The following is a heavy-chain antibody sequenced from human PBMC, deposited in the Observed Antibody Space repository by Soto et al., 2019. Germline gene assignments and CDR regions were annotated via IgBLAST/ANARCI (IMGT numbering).Heavy chain of an antibody. CDR1: GGSISSYY. J-gene: IGHJ5*02. V-gene: IGHV4-59*12. CDR3: ARERSIGVLLWFGEPRNWFDP. D-gene: IGHD3-10*01. CDR2: IYYSGGT. Sequence: PSETLCLTCTVSGGSISSYYWSWIRRPPGKGLEWIGYIYYSGGTNYNPSLKSRVTISVDTSKNQFSLKLSSVTAADTAVYYCARERSIGVLLWFGEPRNWFDPWGQGTLVTVSS.